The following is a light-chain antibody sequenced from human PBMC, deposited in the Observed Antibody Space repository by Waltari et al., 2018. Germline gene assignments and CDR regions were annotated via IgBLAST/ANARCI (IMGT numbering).Light chain of an antibody. J-gene: IGKJ4*01. CDR3: QQYNNWPLT. V-gene: IGKV3-15*01. CDR2: GAS. Sequence: EIVMTQSPATLSVSPGERATLSCRASQSVTSNLAWYQQTPGQAPRLLVYGASTSATGIPAMFSGSGSGTEFTLTISSMQSEDFAVYYCQQYNNWPLTFGGGTKVEIK. CDR1: QSVTSN.